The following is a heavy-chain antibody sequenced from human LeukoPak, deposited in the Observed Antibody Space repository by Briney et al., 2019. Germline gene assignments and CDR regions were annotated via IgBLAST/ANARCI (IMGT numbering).Heavy chain of an antibody. CDR2: INPNSGGT. Sequence: ASVKVSCKASGYTFTGYYMHWVRQAPGQGLEWMGWINPNSGGTNYAQKFQGRVTMTRDTSISTAYMELSRLRSDDTAVYYCARVRVVWDLDDAFDIWGRGTMVTVSS. D-gene: IGHD1-26*01. V-gene: IGHV1-2*02. J-gene: IGHJ3*02. CDR1: GYTFTGYY. CDR3: ARVRVVWDLDDAFDI.